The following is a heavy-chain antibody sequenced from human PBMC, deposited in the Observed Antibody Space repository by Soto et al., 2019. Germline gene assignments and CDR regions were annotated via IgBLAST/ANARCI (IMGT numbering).Heavy chain of an antibody. D-gene: IGHD3-10*02. V-gene: IGHV1-18*01. J-gene: IGHJ5*02. CDR3: ARVFGSRAS. CDR2: ISVYNGNT. CDR1: GYPFTNYA. Sequence: ASVKVSCKATGYPFTNYAMTCVRQAPAQGLEWMGWISVYNGNTNYAQKLQVRVTMTTDTSTSTAYMELTALKTDETAFYYSARVFGSRASCGKATEVTVSS.